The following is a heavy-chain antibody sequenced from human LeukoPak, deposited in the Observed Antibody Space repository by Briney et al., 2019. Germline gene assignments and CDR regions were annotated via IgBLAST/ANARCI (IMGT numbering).Heavy chain of an antibody. CDR2: INHSGST. CDR3: ARGPQTYYDILTGLSF. J-gene: IGHJ4*02. D-gene: IGHD3-9*01. V-gene: IGHV4-34*01. Sequence: PSETLSLTCAVYGGSLSGYYWSWIRQPPGKGLEWIGEINHSGSTNYNPSLKSRVTISGDTSKKQFSLKLSSVTAADTAVYYCARGPQTYYDILTGLSFWGQGTLVTVSS. CDR1: GGSLSGYY.